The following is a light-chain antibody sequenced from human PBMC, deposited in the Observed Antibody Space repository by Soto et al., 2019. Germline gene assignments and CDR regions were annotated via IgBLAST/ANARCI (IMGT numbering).Light chain of an antibody. V-gene: IGKV3-20*01. Sequence: EIVLTQSPGTLSLSPGERATLSCRASQSVSSSFLAWYQQKPGQAPRLLIYAASRRATGIPDRFSGSGSGTDFTLTISRLEPEDFAVYYCQQYGSSVFSFGPGTKVDSK. CDR3: QQYGSSVFS. CDR2: AAS. CDR1: QSVSSSF. J-gene: IGKJ3*01.